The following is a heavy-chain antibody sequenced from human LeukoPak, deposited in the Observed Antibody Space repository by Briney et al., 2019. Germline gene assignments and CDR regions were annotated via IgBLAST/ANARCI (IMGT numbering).Heavy chain of an antibody. J-gene: IGHJ4*02. V-gene: IGHV4-39*07. CDR1: DGSVSSSSYY. D-gene: IGHD3-10*01. CDR3: AKGQGYYGSGSYCLWFDY. Sequence: SETLSLTCTVSDGSVSSSSYYWGWIRQPLGKGLEWIGSLYYSGSTYYNPSLRSRVTISVDTSKNQFSLKLSSVTAADTAVYYCAKGQGYYGSGSYCLWFDYWGQGTLVTVSS. CDR2: LYYSGST.